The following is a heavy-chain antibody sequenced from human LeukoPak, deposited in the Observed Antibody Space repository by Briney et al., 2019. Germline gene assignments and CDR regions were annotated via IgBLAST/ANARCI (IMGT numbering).Heavy chain of an antibody. J-gene: IGHJ5*02. Sequence: GGSLRLSCAASGFSFSNYNMNWVRQAPGRGLEWISYISGSGSAIHYADSVKGRFTISRDNANNSLFLQMSSLRVEDTALYYCARDLGSSWFWFDPWGQGTLVAVSS. CDR2: ISGSGSAI. CDR1: GFSFSNYN. V-gene: IGHV3-48*01. D-gene: IGHD6-13*01. CDR3: ARDLGSSWFWFDP.